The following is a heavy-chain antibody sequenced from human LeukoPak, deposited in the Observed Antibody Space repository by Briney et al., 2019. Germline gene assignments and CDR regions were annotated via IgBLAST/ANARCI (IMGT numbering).Heavy chain of an antibody. CDR1: GFTFSSYS. J-gene: IGHJ5*02. Sequence: GGSLRLSCAASGFTFSSYSMNWVRQAPGKGLEWVSSISSSSSSYIYYADSVKGRFTISRDNAKNSLYLQMNSLRAEDTAVHYCARDGRITIFGVKFDPWGQGTLVTVSS. D-gene: IGHD3-3*01. CDR3: ARDGRITIFGVKFDP. CDR2: ISSSSSSYI. V-gene: IGHV3-21*01.